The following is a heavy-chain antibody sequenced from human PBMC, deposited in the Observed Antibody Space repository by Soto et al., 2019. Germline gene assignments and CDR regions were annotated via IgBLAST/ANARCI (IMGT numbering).Heavy chain of an antibody. CDR3: ARDSLPLRDYYDSSGYHPYY. J-gene: IGHJ4*02. D-gene: IGHD3-22*01. CDR1: GYTFTSYA. V-gene: IGHV1-3*01. Sequence: QVQLVQSGAEVKKPGASVKVSCKASGYTFTSYAMHWVRQAPGQRLEWMGWINAGNGNTKYSQKFQGRVTITRDTSASTAYMELSSLRSEDTAVYYCARDSLPLRDYYDSSGYHPYYWGQGTLVTVSS. CDR2: INAGNGNT.